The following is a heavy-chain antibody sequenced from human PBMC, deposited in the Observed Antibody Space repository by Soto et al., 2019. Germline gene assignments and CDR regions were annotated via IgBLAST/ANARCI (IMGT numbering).Heavy chain of an antibody. Sequence: QVQLVQSGGEVKKPGASVKVSCQASGYTFNSYAISWVRQAPGQGLEWMGWISPSTGDTDQAQNCQDKVIMTLDISNNTAYMELRSLRYDDTAVYYCVRCYCSVGSCYACWHFDFWGRGTLVTVSS. V-gene: IGHV1-18*01. J-gene: IGHJ5*01. D-gene: IGHD2-15*01. CDR2: ISPSTGDT. CDR3: VRCYCSVGSCYACWHFDF. CDR1: GYTFNSYA.